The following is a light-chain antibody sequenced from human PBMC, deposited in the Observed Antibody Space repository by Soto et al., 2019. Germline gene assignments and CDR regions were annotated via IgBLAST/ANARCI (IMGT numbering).Light chain of an antibody. Sequence: DIQMTQSPSSLSASVGDRVTITCRASQRISSYLHWYQQKPGKAPKLLIYAASSLQSGVPPRFSGSGSGTDFTLTISSLQPEDVATYYCQQSYSTPLTFGGGTKVEIK. J-gene: IGKJ4*01. V-gene: IGKV1-39*01. CDR2: AAS. CDR3: QQSYSTPLT. CDR1: QRISSY.